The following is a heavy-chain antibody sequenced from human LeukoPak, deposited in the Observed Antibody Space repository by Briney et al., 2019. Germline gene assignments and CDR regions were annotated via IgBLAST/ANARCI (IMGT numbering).Heavy chain of an antibody. J-gene: IGHJ4*02. CDR1: GFSFSTYG. CDR3: ARDPYGDFIPLFDY. CDR2: LSGSGTIT. D-gene: IGHD4-17*01. Sequence: GGSLRLSCTASGFSFSTYGMNWVRQAPGRGLEWVSGLSGSGTITYYADAVKGRFTISRDNSKNMLYLQMNSLRAEDTAIYYCARDPYGDFIPLFDYWGQGTLLSVSS. V-gene: IGHV3-23*01.